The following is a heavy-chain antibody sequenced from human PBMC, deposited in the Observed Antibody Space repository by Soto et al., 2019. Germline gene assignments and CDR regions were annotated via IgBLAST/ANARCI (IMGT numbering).Heavy chain of an antibody. V-gene: IGHV3-53*02. CDR2: SYPDGDR. CDR1: GLTVSTNC. Sequence: EVQLVETGGALIQPGGSLRLSCAASGLTVSTNCMSWVRQAPGKGLEWVSISYPDGDRGYADSVQGRFTISNDNPTNTLYLQMDSLRPEDTAVYYCARTTDPGSSDWPYFDSWGQGTLVTVSS. D-gene: IGHD6-19*01. CDR3: ARTTDPGSSDWPYFDS. J-gene: IGHJ4*02.